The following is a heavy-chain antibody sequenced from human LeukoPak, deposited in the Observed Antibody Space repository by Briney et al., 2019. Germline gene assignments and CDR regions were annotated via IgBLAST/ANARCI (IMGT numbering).Heavy chain of an antibody. D-gene: IGHD3-22*01. J-gene: IGHJ6*02. CDR1: GGSFSGYY. CDR3: ARGPRYYYDSSGYYPRGYYGMDV. CDR2: INHSGST. Sequence: SETLSLTCAVYGGSFSGYYWSWIRQPPGKGLEWIGEINHSGSTNYNPSLKSRVTISVDTSKNQFSLKLSSVTAADTAVYYCARGPRYYYDSSGYYPRGYYGMDVWRQGTTVTVSS. V-gene: IGHV4-34*01.